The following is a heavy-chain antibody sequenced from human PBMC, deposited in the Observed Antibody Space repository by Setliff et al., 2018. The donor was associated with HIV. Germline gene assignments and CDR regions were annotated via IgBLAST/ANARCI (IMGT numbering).Heavy chain of an antibody. CDR3: ARDRKQLWIYYFDY. V-gene: IGHV1-3*01. CDR1: GYTFTSYS. CDR2: INAGDGNT. Sequence: ASVKVSCKASGYTFTSYSIHWVRQAPGQGLEWMGWINAGDGNTKYSQKFQGRVTITRDTSASTAYMELSSLRSEDTAVYYCARDRKQLWIYYFDYWGQGTLVTVSS. D-gene: IGHD5-18*01. J-gene: IGHJ4*02.